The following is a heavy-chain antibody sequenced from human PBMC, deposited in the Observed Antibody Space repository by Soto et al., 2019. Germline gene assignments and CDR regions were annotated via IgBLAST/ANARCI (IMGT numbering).Heavy chain of an antibody. D-gene: IGHD5-18*01. CDR3: ARLIQLWSTRYYYYGMDV. CDR1: GYSFTSYW. Sequence: CKGSGYSFTSYWIGWVRQMPGKGLEWMGIIYPGDSDTRYSPSFQGQVTISADKSISTAYLQWSSLKASDTAMYYCARLIQLWSTRYYYYGMDVWGQGTTVTVSS. CDR2: IYPGDSDT. J-gene: IGHJ6*02. V-gene: IGHV5-51*01.